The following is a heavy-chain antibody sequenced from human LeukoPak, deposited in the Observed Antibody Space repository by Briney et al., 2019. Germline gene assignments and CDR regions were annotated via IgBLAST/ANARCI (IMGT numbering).Heavy chain of an antibody. J-gene: IGHJ4*02. V-gene: IGHV4-59*08. CDR1: GDSISNYY. CDR3: ARTYGDYGDY. CDR2: IYYSGST. Sequence: SETLSLTCTVSGDSISNYYGSWIRQPPGKGLEWIGHIYYSGSTNYNPSLKSRVTISVDTSKNQFSLRLSSVTAADTAVYYCARTYGDYGDYWGQGTLVTVSS. D-gene: IGHD4-17*01.